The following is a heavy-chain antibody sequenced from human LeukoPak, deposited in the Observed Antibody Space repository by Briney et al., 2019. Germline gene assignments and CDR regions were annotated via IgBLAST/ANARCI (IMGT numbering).Heavy chain of an antibody. Sequence: ASVKVSCKASGYNXNTYGISWVRQAPGQGLEWMGWISSSTGNTKYAQKLQDRVTMTTDTSTSTAYLYLRNLRSDDTAVYYSVRLPLGYCSSTSCLDWGQGALVTVSS. CDR1: GYNXNTYG. J-gene: IGHJ4*02. CDR2: ISSSTGNT. D-gene: IGHD2-2*01. CDR3: VRLPLGYCSSTSCLD. V-gene: IGHV1-18*01.